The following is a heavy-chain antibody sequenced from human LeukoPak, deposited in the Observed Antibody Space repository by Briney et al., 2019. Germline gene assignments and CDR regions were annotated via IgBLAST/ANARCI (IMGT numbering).Heavy chain of an antibody. Sequence: PSETLSLTCTVSGGSISSYYWSWIRQPAGKGLEWIGRIYTSGSTNYNPSLKSRVTMSVDTSKNQFSLKLSSVTAADTAVYYCARGGRDDFWSGYHPYNWFDPWGQGTLVTVSS. CDR2: IYTSGST. V-gene: IGHV4-4*07. J-gene: IGHJ5*02. CDR1: GGSISSYY. CDR3: ARGGRDDFWSGYHPYNWFDP. D-gene: IGHD3-3*01.